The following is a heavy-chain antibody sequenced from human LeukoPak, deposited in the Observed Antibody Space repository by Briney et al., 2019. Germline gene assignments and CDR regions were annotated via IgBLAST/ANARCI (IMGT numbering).Heavy chain of an antibody. CDR3: AKIGSITGPFDIWGQGTPGPFDI. J-gene: IGHJ3*02. CDR2: IFSDGNT. D-gene: IGHD1-20*01. CDR1: GFTVSSNY. Sequence: GGPLRLSCAASGFTVSSNYMNWVRQAPGKGLEWVSIIFSDGNTYYADSVKGRFTISRDNSKNTLYLQMNSLRAEDTAVYYCAKIGSITGPFDIWGQGTPGPFDIWGQGTMVTVSS. V-gene: IGHV3-66*01.